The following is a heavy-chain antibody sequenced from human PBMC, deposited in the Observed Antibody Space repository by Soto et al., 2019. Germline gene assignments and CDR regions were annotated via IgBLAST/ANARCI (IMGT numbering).Heavy chain of an antibody. CDR3: ARDSGRYLYYYYYGMDV. V-gene: IGHV3-30-3*01. CDR1: GFTFSSYA. J-gene: IGHJ6*02. CDR2: ISYDGSNK. D-gene: IGHD3-10*01. Sequence: GGSLRLSCAASGFTFSSYAMHWVRQAPGKGLEWVAVISYDGSNKYYADSVKGRFTISRDNSKNTLYLQMNSLRAEDTAVYYCARDSGRYLYYYYYGMDVWGQGTTVTVSS.